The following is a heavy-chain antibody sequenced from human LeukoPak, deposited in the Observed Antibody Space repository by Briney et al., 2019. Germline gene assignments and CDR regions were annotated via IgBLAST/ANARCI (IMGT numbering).Heavy chain of an antibody. J-gene: IGHJ3*02. Sequence: ASVKVSCKASGYTFTGYYMHWVRQAPGQGLEWMGWINPNSGGTNYAQKFQGRVTMTRDTSISTAYMELSRLRSDDTAVYYCARPFGGVIAPDAFDIWGQGTVVTVSS. V-gene: IGHV1-2*02. CDR3: ARPFGGVIAPDAFDI. CDR2: INPNSGGT. D-gene: IGHD3-16*02. CDR1: GYTFTGYY.